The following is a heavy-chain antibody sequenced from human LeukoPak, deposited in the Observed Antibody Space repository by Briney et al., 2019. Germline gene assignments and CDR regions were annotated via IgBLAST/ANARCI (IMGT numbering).Heavy chain of an antibody. Sequence: SETLSLTCTVSGASISSSSYYWGWIRQPPGKGLEWIGSIYYSGSTYYNPSLKSRVTISVDTSKNQFSLKLSSVTAADTAVYYCARHNALRGYSYGEADYWGQGPLITVSS. CDR2: IYYSGST. J-gene: IGHJ4*02. CDR3: ARHNALRGYSYGEADY. V-gene: IGHV4-39*01. CDR1: GASISSSSYY. D-gene: IGHD5-18*01.